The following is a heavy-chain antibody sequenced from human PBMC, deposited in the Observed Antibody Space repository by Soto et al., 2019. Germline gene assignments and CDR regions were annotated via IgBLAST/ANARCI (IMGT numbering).Heavy chain of an antibody. D-gene: IGHD4-17*01. J-gene: IGHJ3*02. Sequence: SETLSLTCTVSGGSISSGGYYWSWIRQHPGKGLEWIGYIYYSGSTYYNPSLKSRVTISVDTSKNQFSLKLSSVTAADTAVYYCERVVYGGAFDIWGQGTMVTVSS. CDR2: IYYSGST. CDR1: GGSISSGGYY. V-gene: IGHV4-31*03. CDR3: ERVVYGGAFDI.